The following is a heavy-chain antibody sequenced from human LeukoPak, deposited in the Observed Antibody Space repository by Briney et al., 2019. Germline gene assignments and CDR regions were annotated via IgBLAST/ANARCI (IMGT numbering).Heavy chain of an antibody. D-gene: IGHD1-1*01. CDR1: GGSISSYY. CDR2: IYTSGST. CDR3: AGDGTGTTSFDYYYGMDV. V-gene: IGHV4-4*07. J-gene: IGHJ6*02. Sequence: PSETLSLTCTVSGGSISSYYWSWIRQPAGKGLEWIGRIYTSGSTNYNPSLKSRVTMSVDTSKNQFSLKLSSVTAADTAVYYCAGDGTGTTSFDYYYGMDVWGQGTTVTVSS.